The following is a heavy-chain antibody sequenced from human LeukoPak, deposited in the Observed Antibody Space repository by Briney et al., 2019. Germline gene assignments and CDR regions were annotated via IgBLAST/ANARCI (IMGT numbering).Heavy chain of an antibody. CDR2: IYHSGST. V-gene: IGHV4-38-2*02. CDR3: ARLDTYYDF. D-gene: IGHD3-3*01. Sequence: SETLSLTCTVSGYSISSGYYWGWIRQPPGKGLEWIGSIYHSGSTYYNPSLKSRVTISVDTSKNQFSLKLSSVTAADTAVYYCARLDTYYDFWSQGTLVTVSS. J-gene: IGHJ4*02. CDR1: GYSISSGYY.